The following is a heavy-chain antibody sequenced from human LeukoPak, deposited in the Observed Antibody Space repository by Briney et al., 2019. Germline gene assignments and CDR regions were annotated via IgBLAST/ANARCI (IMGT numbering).Heavy chain of an antibody. J-gene: IGHJ6*02. CDR2: IKSKTDGGTT. CDR3: TTQADCSSTSCYGMDV. D-gene: IGHD2-2*01. CDR1: GFTFSNAW. Sequence: GGSLRLSCAASGFTFSNAWMSWVRQAPGKGLEWVARIKSKTDGGTTDYAAPVKGRFTISTDDSKNTLYLQMNSLKTEDTAVYYCTTQADCSSTSCYGMDVWGQGTTVTVSS. V-gene: IGHV3-15*01.